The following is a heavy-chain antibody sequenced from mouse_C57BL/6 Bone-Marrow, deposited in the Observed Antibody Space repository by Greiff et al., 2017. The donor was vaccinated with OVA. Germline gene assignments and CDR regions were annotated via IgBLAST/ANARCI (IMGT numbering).Heavy chain of an antibody. CDR3: ARCYYGSSHLSYWYFDV. V-gene: IGHV1-58*01. Sequence: EVQLQQSGAELVRPGSSVKMSCKTSGYTFTSYGINWVKQRPGQGLEWIGYIYIGNGYTEYNEKFKGKATLTSDTSSSTAYMQLSSLTSEDSAIYFCARCYYGSSHLSYWYFDVWGTGTTVTVSS. CDR1: GYTFTSYG. J-gene: IGHJ1*03. D-gene: IGHD1-1*01. CDR2: IYIGNGYT.